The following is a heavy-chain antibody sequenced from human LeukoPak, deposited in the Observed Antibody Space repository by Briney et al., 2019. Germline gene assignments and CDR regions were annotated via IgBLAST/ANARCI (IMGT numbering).Heavy chain of an antibody. CDR1: ESTFDHA. Sequence: GGSLRLSCTASESTFDHAMHWVRQTPGKGLEWVSGIGWNSARTGYADSVKGRFTISRDNAKNSLYLQMNSLRAEDTAVYYCARDDGLLWFGELSMNDAFDIWGQGTMVTVSS. CDR3: ARDDGLLWFGELSMNDAFDI. CDR2: IGWNSART. D-gene: IGHD3-10*01. V-gene: IGHV3-9*01. J-gene: IGHJ3*02.